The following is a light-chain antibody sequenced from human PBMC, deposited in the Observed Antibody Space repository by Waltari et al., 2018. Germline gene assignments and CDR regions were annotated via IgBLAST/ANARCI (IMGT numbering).Light chain of an antibody. V-gene: IGKV2-30*02. CDR2: LVS. Sequence: DVVLTQSPLSLPVTLGQSASISCRSSQSLVHSNGNTYLNWFHQRPGKSPRRLIYLVSNRDSGVPARFSGSGSDTDFTLKINRVEAEDVGIYYCLQGTHWPPHTFGQGTKVEI. CDR1: QSLVHSNGNTY. J-gene: IGKJ2*01. CDR3: LQGTHWPPHT.